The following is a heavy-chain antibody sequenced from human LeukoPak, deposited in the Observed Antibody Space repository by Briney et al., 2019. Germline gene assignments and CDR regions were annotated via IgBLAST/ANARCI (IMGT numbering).Heavy chain of an antibody. CDR3: ARFLYGITGTTDDNYFDY. V-gene: IGHV1-46*03. J-gene: IGHJ4*02. CDR1: GYTFTSYY. Sequence: EASVKVSCKASGYTFTSYYMHWVRQAPGQGLEWMGIINPSGGSTSYAQKFQGRVTMTRDTSTSTVYMELSSLRSEDTAVYYCARFLYGITGTTDDNYFDYWGQGTLVTVSS. CDR2: INPSGGST. D-gene: IGHD1-7*01.